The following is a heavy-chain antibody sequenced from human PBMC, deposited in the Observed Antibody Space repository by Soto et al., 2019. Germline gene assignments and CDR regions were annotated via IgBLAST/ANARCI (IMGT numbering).Heavy chain of an antibody. CDR1: GFTFSTYG. D-gene: IGHD2-2*01. CDR2: ISHDGSEK. V-gene: IGHV3-30*03. Sequence: LRLSCAASGFTFSTYGMHWVRQAPGKGLEWVAVISHDGSEKYYADSVKGRFTISRDNSENTLYLQMNSLRAEDTAVYYCARDKGPAAWYIWGQGTMVTVS. CDR3: ARDKGPAAWYI. J-gene: IGHJ3*02.